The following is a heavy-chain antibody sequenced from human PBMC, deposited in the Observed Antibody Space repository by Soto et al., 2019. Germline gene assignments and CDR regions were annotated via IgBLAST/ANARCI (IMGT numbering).Heavy chain of an antibody. CDR2: FDPGDGET. CDR1: GYTLTELS. CDR3: ATAARWLGRNWFDP. J-gene: IGHJ5*02. V-gene: IGHV1-24*01. Sequence: ASVKVSCKVSGYTLTELSMHCVRQAPGKGLEWMGGFDPGDGETIYAQKFQGRVTMTEDTSTDTAYMELSSLRSEDTAVYYCATAARWLGRNWFDPWGQGTLVTVSS. D-gene: IGHD6-19*01.